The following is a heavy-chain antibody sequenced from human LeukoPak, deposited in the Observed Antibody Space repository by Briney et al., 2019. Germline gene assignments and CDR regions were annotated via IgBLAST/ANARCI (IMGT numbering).Heavy chain of an antibody. CDR1: GYTFTSYG. CDR3: ARDRIAVAGTNYYYGMDV. J-gene: IGHJ6*04. V-gene: IGHV1-18*04. CDR2: ISAYNGNT. D-gene: IGHD6-19*01. Sequence: ASVKVSSKASGYTFTSYGISWVRQAPGQGLEWMGWISAYNGNTNYAQKLQGRVTMTTDTSTSTAYMELRSLRSDDTAVYYCARDRIAVAGTNYYYGMDVWGKGTTVTVSS.